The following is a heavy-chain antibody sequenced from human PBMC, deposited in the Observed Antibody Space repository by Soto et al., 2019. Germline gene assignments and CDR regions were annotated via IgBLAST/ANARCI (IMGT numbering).Heavy chain of an antibody. CDR1: GYTFTTYA. CDR3: ARGPLPDTTSCYPSSPAFDY. D-gene: IGHD2-2*01. V-gene: IGHV1-3*01. CDR2: INAGNGNT. J-gene: IGHJ4*02. Sequence: GASVKVSFKASGYTFTTYAMHWVRQAPGQRLEWMGWINAGNGNTKYSQKFLGRVIITRDTSASTAYMELSSLTSEDTAVYYCARGPLPDTTSCYPSSPAFDYWGQRTLVTVSS.